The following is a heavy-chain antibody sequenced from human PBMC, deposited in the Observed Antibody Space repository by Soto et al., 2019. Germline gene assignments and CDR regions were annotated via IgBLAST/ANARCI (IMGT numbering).Heavy chain of an antibody. J-gene: IGHJ4*02. CDR2: MYSGGNT. CDR3: ARRPYDSTGYYYGA. V-gene: IGHV4-39*02. CDR1: GGSFSSSTYY. Sequence: QLQLQESGPGLVKPSETLSLTCTVSGGSFSSSTYYWGWIRQPPGKGLEWIGSMYSGGNTYYNPSLKSRVTVPVDPPKNPFSLKRPSVPAANTAMYYCARRPYDSTGYYYGAGGQGPLVPAPS. D-gene: IGHD3-22*01.